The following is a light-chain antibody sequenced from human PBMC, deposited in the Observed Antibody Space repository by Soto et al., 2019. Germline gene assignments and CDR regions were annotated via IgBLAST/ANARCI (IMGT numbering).Light chain of an antibody. CDR1: QNIHTF. CDR3: QESYSTPRYT. J-gene: IGKJ2*01. Sequence: DLQMTQSPSSLSASVGDRVTITCRASQNIHTFLNWYQQKPGKAPKLLIYAAYILHSGVPSRFSGGGSGTDFTLTISSLQPEDFATYDCQESYSTPRYTFGQGTKLEI. V-gene: IGKV1-39*01. CDR2: AAY.